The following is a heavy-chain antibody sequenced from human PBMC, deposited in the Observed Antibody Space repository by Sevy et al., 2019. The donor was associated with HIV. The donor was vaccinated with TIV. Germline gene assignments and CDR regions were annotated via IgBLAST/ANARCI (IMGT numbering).Heavy chain of an antibody. V-gene: IGHV3-23*01. CDR1: GFTFSSYA. CDR3: AKDEDYYGLGSRGY. Sequence: GGSLRLSCAASGFTFSSYAMSWVRQAPGKGLEWVSAISGSGGSTYYADSVKGRFTISRDNSKNTLYLQMNSLRAEDTAVYYCAKDEDYYGLGSRGYWGQGTLVTVSS. D-gene: IGHD3-10*01. J-gene: IGHJ4*02. CDR2: ISGSGGST.